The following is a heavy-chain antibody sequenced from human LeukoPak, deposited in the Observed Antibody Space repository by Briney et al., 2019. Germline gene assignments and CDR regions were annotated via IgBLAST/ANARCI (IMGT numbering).Heavy chain of an antibody. CDR2: INPNSGGT. V-gene: IGHV1-2*02. J-gene: IGHJ4*02. Sequence: ASVKVSCKASGYTFTGYYMHWVRQAPGQGLEWMGWINPNSGGTNYAQKFQGRVTMTRDTSISTAYMELSRLRSDDTAVYCCARPVVDCSGGSCSSHFDYWGQGTLVTVSS. D-gene: IGHD2-15*01. CDR1: GYTFTGYY. CDR3: ARPVVDCSGGSCSSHFDY.